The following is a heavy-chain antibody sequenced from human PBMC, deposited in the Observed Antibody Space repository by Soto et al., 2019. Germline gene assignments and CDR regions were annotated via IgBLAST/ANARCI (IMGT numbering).Heavy chain of an antibody. V-gene: IGHV4-31*03. CDR1: GGSISSGGYY. D-gene: IGHD5-18*01. CDR2: IYYSGST. CDR3: ARSGYSYGPNPLLY. J-gene: IGHJ4*02. Sequence: SETLSLTCTVSGGSISSGGYYWSWIRQHPGKGLEWIGYIYYSGSTYYNPSLKSRVTISVFTSKNQFSLKLSSVTAADTAVYYCARSGYSYGPNPLLYWGQGTLVTVS.